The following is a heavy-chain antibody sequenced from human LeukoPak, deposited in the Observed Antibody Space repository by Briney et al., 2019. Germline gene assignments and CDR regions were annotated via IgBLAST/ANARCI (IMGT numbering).Heavy chain of an antibody. CDR2: ISGSGGST. J-gene: IGHJ4*02. CDR3: AKDRYYGSGSLSYFDY. D-gene: IGHD3-10*01. V-gene: IGHV3-23*01. CDR1: GFTFSSYA. Sequence: QTGGSLRLSCAASGFTFSSYAMSWVRQAPGKGLEWVSAISGSGGSTYYADSVKGRFTISRDNSKNTLYLQMNSLRAEDTAVYHCAKDRYYGSGSLSYFDYWGQGTLVTVSS.